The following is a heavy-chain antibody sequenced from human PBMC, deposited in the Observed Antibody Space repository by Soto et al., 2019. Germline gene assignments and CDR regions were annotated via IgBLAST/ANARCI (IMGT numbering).Heavy chain of an antibody. V-gene: IGHV4-4*07. CDR1: GASISGFY. J-gene: IGHJ5*02. D-gene: IGHD1-1*01. Sequence: SETLSLTCTVSGASISGFYWSWIRKSAGKGLEWIGRIYATGTTDYNPSLKSRVMMSVDTSKKQFSLKLRSVTAADTAVHYCVRDGTKTLRDWFDPWGQGISVTVSS. CDR3: VRDGTKTLRDWFDP. CDR2: IYATGTT.